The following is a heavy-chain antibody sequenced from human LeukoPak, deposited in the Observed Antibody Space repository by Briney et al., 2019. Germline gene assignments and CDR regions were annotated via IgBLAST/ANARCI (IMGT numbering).Heavy chain of an antibody. CDR3: AHTDSYYFDSGMVS. Sequence: GGSLRLSCTASGFRFSNYAMNWVRQAPGKGLEWVSVISGGGSSTNYADSVKGRFTISRENSKNTLYLQMNSLRAEDTAVYYCAHTDSYYFDSGMVSWGQGALVTVSS. J-gene: IGHJ5*02. D-gene: IGHD3-22*01. CDR2: ISGGGSST. V-gene: IGHV3-23*01. CDR1: GFRFSNYA.